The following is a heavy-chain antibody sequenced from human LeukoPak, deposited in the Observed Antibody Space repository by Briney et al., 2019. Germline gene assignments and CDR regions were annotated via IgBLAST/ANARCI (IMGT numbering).Heavy chain of an antibody. Sequence: GESLKISCKGSGYSFSNYWIGWVRQMPGKGLEWMGIIYPGDSDTRYSPSFQGQVTISVDESINTAYLQWSSLEASDTAMYYCALKGEARPFDYWGQGTLVTVSS. J-gene: IGHJ4*02. CDR3: ALKGEARPFDY. CDR1: GYSFSNYW. CDR2: IYPGDSDT. V-gene: IGHV5-51*01.